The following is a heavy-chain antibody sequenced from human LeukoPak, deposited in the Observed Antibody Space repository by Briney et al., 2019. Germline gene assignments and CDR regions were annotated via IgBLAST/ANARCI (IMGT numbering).Heavy chain of an antibody. CDR2: ISYDGSNK. CDR3: ARETMYY. CDR1: GFTFSSYA. J-gene: IGHJ4*02. Sequence: GGSLRLSCAASGFTFSSYAMHWVRQAPGKGLEWVAVISYDGSNKYYADSVKGRFTISRDNSKNTLYLQMNSLRAEDTAVYYCARETMYYWGQGTLVTVSS. V-gene: IGHV3-30*04. D-gene: IGHD1/OR15-1a*01.